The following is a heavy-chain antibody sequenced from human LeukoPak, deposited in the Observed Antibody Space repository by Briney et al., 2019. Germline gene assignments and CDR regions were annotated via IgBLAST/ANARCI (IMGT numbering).Heavy chain of an antibody. J-gene: IGHJ4*02. V-gene: IGHV4-59*01. CDR2: IYYSGST. Sequence: SETLSLTCTVSGGSISSYYWSWIRQPPGKGLEWIGYIYYSGSTNYNPSLKSRVTISVDTSKNQFSLKLSSVAAADTAVYYCARGPPYLLFDYWGQGTLVTVSS. CDR1: GGSISSYY. D-gene: IGHD2-15*01. CDR3: ARGPPYLLFDY.